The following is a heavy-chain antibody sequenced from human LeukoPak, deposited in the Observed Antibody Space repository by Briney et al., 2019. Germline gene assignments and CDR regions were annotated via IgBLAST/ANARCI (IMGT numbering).Heavy chain of an antibody. D-gene: IGHD3-3*01. J-gene: IGHJ4*02. V-gene: IGHV4-39*07. CDR2: IYYSGST. CDR1: GGSISSSSYY. CDR3: ARDAEGFWSGYY. Sequence: PSETLSLTCTVSGGSISSSSYYWGWIRQPPGKGLEWIGSIYYSGSTYYNPSLKSRVTISVDTSKNQFSLKLSSVTAADTAVYYCARDAEGFWSGYYWGQGTLVTVSS.